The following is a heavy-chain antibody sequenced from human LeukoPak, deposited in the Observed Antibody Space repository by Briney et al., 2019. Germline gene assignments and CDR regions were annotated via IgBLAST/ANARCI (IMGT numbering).Heavy chain of an antibody. CDR1: GFTFDDYA. Sequence: GGSLRLSCAASGFTFDDYAMHWVRQAPGKGLEWASGISWNSGSIGYADSVKGRFTISRDNAKNSLYLQMNSLRAEDTALYYCAKERGLAVAGTNFDYWGQGTLVTVSS. V-gene: IGHV3-9*01. D-gene: IGHD6-19*01. J-gene: IGHJ4*02. CDR3: AKERGLAVAGTNFDY. CDR2: ISWNSGSI.